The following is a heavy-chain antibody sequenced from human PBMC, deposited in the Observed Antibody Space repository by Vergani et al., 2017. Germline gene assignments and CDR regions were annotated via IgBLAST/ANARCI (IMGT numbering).Heavy chain of an antibody. CDR3: ARHTTYTDS. J-gene: IGHJ4*02. CDR2: IYPADSYT. D-gene: IGHD1-1*01. CDR1: EYSFGNYW. V-gene: IGHV5-51*01. Sequence: EVELVQSGPEMRKPGESLKISCKGSEYSFGNYWIGWVRQMPGKGLEWMGIIYPADSYTRYSPSFQGQVTISADQSISTAFLQWDSLKASDTALHYCARHTTYTDSWGQGTLVTVSS.